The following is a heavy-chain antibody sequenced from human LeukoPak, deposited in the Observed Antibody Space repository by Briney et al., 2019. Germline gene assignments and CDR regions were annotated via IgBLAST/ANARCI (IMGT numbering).Heavy chain of an antibody. CDR1: GFTVSSNY. D-gene: IGHD3-10*01. Sequence: PGGSLRLSCAASGFTVSSNYMSWVRQAPGKGLEWVAVISYDGSNKYYADSVKGRFTISRDNSKNTLYLQMNSLRAEDTAVYHCARDRYYGSGTFDPWGQGTLVTVSS. V-gene: IGHV3-30*03. CDR3: ARDRYYGSGTFDP. CDR2: ISYDGSNK. J-gene: IGHJ5*02.